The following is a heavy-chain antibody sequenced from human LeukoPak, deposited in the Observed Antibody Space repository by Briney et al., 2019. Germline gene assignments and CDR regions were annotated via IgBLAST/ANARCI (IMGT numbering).Heavy chain of an antibody. CDR2: IYHSGST. J-gene: IGHJ3*02. D-gene: IGHD6-6*01. CDR3: ARTSSSSSSGVFDI. Sequence: SETLSLTCEVNGGSFDDYHWTWIRQPPGKGLEWIGSIYHSGSTYYNPSLKSRVTISVDTSKNQLSLKLSSVTAADTAVYYCARTSSSSSSGVFDIWGQGTMVTVSS. V-gene: IGHV4-34*01. CDR1: GGSFDDYH.